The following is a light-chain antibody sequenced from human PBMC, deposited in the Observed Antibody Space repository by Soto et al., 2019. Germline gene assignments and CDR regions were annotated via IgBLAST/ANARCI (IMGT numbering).Light chain of an antibody. V-gene: IGLV2-14*03. CDR2: EVN. CDR1: RSDVGAYIY. Sequence: QSALTQPASVSGSPGQSITISCGGTRSDVGAYIYVSWYQQYPGKAPKLIIYEVNNRPSGVSGRFSGSKSDTTAYLTISGLQAEDEADYYCSSYSDSDTKVFGTGTKVTVL. CDR3: SSYSDSDTKV. J-gene: IGLJ1*01.